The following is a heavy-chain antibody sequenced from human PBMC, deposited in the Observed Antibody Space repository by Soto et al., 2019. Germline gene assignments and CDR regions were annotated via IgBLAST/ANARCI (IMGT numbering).Heavy chain of an antibody. CDR3: AAAAIPVAGRHPDF. CDR1: GYNFINYD. D-gene: IGHD6-19*01. CDR2: INPNNGVT. J-gene: IGHJ4*02. Sequence: ASVKVSCKASGYNFINYDISWVRQAAGQGLEWMGWINPNNGVTTYAKNFQGRVTMTRDSSISTAYMELSSLRSDDTAVYFCAAAAIPVAGRHPDFWGQGTVVTVSS. V-gene: IGHV1-2*02.